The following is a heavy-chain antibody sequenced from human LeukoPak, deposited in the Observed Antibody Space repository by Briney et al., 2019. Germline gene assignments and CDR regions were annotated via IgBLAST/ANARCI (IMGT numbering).Heavy chain of an antibody. CDR2: ISYDGSNK. J-gene: IGHJ4*02. CDR3: ARGRRGSPAVNFDY. D-gene: IGHD2-2*01. V-gene: IGHV3-30-3*01. CDR1: GFTFSSYA. Sequence: GGSLRLSCGASGFTFSSYAMHWVRQAPGKGLEWVAVISYDGSNKYYADSVKGRFTISRDNSKNTLYLQMNSLRAEDTAVYYCARGRRGSPAVNFDYWGQGTLVTVSS.